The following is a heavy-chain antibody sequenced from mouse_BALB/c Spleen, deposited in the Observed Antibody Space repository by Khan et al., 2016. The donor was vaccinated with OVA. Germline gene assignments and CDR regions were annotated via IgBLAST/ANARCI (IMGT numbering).Heavy chain of an antibody. Sequence: EVQLQESGPGLVKPSQSLSLTCTVTGYSITSGYGWNWIRQFPGNKLEWMGYISYSGSTNYTPYLKSRISISRDTSKNQLYLQLNSLTTEDTATYYCARTARMKYWGQGTTLTVSS. CDR3: ARTARMKY. J-gene: IGHJ2*01. D-gene: IGHD1-2*01. CDR2: ISYSGST. CDR1: GYSITSGYG. V-gene: IGHV3-2*02.